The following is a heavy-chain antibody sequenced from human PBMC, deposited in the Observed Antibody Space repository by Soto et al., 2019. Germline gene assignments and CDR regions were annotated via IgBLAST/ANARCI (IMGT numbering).Heavy chain of an antibody. CDR2: ISAYSGDT. CDR1: GYRFTHYG. J-gene: IGHJ3*01. CDR3: ARAGFLVVPTATVGTFDL. Sequence: QVQLVQSGAEVKKPGASVKVSCKASGYRFTHYGISWVRQAPVQGLERMGRISAYSGDTNYAQKSQGRVSMTTDSSTSPAYMELRSLGADDTAVYYCARAGFLVVPTATVGTFDLWGQWTMVTVSS. V-gene: IGHV1-18*01. D-gene: IGHD2-2*01.